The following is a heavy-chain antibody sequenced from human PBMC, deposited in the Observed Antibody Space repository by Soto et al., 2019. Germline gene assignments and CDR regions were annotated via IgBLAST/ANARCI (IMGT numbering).Heavy chain of an antibody. V-gene: IGHV3-66*01. CDR2: IYSGGST. CDR3: VGSKRGINNWFDP. D-gene: IGHD3-10*01. Sequence: PGGSLRLSCAASGFTVSSNYMSWVRQAPGKGLEWVSVIYSGGSTYYADSVKGRFTISRDNSKNTLYLQMNSLRAEDTAVYYCVGSKRGINNWFDPWGQGTLVTVSS. CDR1: GFTVSSNY. J-gene: IGHJ5*02.